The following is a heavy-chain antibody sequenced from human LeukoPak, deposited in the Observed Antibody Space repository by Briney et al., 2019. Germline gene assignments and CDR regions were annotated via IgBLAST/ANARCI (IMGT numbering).Heavy chain of an antibody. D-gene: IGHD3-22*01. J-gene: IGHJ4*02. CDR2: IYYSGST. CDR1: GGSVSSGSYY. V-gene: IGHV4-61*01. CDR3: ARETYYYDSSGYYRLFDY. Sequence: SETLSLTCTVSGGSVSSGSYYWSWIRQPPGKGLEWIGYIYYSGSTNYNPSLKSRVTISVDTSKNQFSLKLSSVTAADTAVYYCARETYYYDSSGYYRLFDYWGQGTLVTVSS.